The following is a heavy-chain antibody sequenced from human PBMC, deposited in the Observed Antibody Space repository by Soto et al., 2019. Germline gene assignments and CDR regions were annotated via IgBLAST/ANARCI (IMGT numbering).Heavy chain of an antibody. D-gene: IGHD3-22*01. CDR1: GDSINNTYW. V-gene: IGHV4-4*02. J-gene: IGHJ4*02. CDR2: IYHTGGR. Sequence: PSETLSLTCFVSGDSINNTYWWSWVRQAPGKGLEWIGEIYHTGGRSYMPSLRGRITLSVDTSKNQFSLKLTSVTAADTAVYYCANSYDSSGYPGYWGQGTLVTVSS. CDR3: ANSYDSSGYPGY.